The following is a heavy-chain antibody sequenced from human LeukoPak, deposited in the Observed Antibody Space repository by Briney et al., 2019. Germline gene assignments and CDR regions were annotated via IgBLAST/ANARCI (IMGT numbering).Heavy chain of an antibody. CDR2: ISGSGGST. V-gene: IGHV3-23*01. J-gene: IGHJ5*02. CDR1: GFTFSSYA. D-gene: IGHD6-19*01. Sequence: PGGSLRLSCAASGFTFSSYAMSWVRQGPGKGLEWVSAISGSGGSTYYADSVKGRFTISRDNSKNTLYLQMNSLRAEDTAVYYCAKDRLGSGWFDWFDPWGQGTLVTVSS. CDR3: AKDRLGSGWFDWFDP.